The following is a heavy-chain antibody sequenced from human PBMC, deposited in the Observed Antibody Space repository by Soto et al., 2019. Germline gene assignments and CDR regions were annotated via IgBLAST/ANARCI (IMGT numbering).Heavy chain of an antibody. J-gene: IGHJ6*02. CDR3: ARALPTMDV. CDR1: GYNCTSYG. CDR2: SRAYNGNT. V-gene: IGHV1-18*01. Sequence: QVQLVQSGAEVKKPGASVKVSCKASGYNCTSYGISWVRQAPGQGLEWMGRSRAYNGNTNYAQKLQGRVTMTPDTSTSTAYMELRSLGSADTAVYYCARALPTMDVWGQGTMVTVSS.